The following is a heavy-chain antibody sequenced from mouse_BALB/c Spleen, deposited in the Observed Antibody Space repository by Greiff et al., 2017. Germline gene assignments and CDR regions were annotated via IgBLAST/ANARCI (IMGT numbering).Heavy chain of an antibody. D-gene: IGHD2-10*02. CDR3: ARWYGKPLYAMDY. CDR1: GYSITSGYY. V-gene: IGHV3-6*02. J-gene: IGHJ4*01. Sequence: EVQLVESGPGLVKPSQSLSLTCSVTGYSITSGYYWNWIRQFPGNKLEWMGYISYDGSNNYNPSLKNRISITRDTSKNQFFLKLNSVTTEDTATYDCARWYGKPLYAMDYWGQGTSVTVSS. CDR2: ISYDGSN.